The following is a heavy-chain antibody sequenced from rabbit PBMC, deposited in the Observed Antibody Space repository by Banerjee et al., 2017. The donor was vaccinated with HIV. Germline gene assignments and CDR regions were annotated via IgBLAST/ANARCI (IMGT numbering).Heavy chain of an antibody. CDR1: GIDFSSYG. J-gene: IGHJ4*01. V-gene: IGHV1S45*01. CDR3: ARGYGGLHL. D-gene: IGHD2-1*01. CDR2: IDGGSGGST. Sequence: QEQLVESGGGLVQPGGSLKLSCEASGIDFSSYGISWVRQAPGKGLEWIACIDGGSGGSTYYASWAKGRFTISKASSTTVTLQMTSLTAADTATYFCARGYGGLHLWGPGTLVTVS.